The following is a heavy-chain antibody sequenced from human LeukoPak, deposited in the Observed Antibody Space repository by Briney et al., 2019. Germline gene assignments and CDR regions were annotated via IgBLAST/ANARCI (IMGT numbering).Heavy chain of an antibody. Sequence: SETLSLTCTVSNYSISSGYYWGWIRQPPGKGLEWIGRITYFNPSLKSRVTFSVDTSKNQFSLELSSVTATDTAVYYCARSTYSLFDYWGQGTLVTVSS. V-gene: IGHV4-38-2*02. D-gene: IGHD2-21*01. CDR1: NYSISSGYY. CDR2: IT. J-gene: IGHJ4*02. CDR3: ARSTYSLFDY.